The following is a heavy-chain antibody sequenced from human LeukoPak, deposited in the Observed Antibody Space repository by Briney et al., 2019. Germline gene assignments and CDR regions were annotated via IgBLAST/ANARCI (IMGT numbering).Heavy chain of an antibody. CDR2: ISSTGSTT. CDR1: GFTSSSYE. V-gene: IGHV3-48*03. CDR3: AREYHDLH. D-gene: IGHD3-16*01. J-gene: IGHJ4*02. Sequence: PGGSLRLSCAASGFTSSSYEMNWVRQAPGKGLEWVSYISSTGSTTYYTDSVKGRLTISRDNAENSLYLQMNSLRDEDTAVYYCAREYHDLHWGQGTLVTVSS.